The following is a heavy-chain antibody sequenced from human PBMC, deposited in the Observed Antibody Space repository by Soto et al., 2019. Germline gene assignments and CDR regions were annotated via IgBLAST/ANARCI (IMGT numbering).Heavy chain of an antibody. Sequence: GASVKVSCKASGYTFTSYAMHWVRQAPGQRLEWMGWINAGNGNTKYSQKFQGRVTITRDTSASTAYMELSSLRSEDTAVYYCAKSNKIFGDFLGAFDIWGQGTMVTGSS. CDR3: AKSNKIFGDFLGAFDI. V-gene: IGHV1-3*01. CDR1: GYTFTSYA. D-gene: IGHD3-3*01. J-gene: IGHJ3*02. CDR2: INAGNGNT.